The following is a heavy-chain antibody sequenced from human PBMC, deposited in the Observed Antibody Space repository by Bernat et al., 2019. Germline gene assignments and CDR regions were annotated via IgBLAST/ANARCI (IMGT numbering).Heavy chain of an antibody. J-gene: IGHJ4*02. Sequence: EVQLVESGGGLVQPGGSLRLSCAVSGFTFSGSWMTWVRQAPGKGLEWVANINQDGSDINYVDSVNGRFIISRDNAKNSLSLQMDSLRAEDTAVYYCGGGALTGLDFWGQGTLDTVSS. CDR2: INQDGSDI. CDR3: GGGALTGLDF. V-gene: IGHV3-7*02. D-gene: IGHD7-27*01. CDR1: GFTFSGSW.